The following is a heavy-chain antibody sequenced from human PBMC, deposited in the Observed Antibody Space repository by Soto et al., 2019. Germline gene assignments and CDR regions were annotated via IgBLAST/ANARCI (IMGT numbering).Heavy chain of an antibody. J-gene: IGHJ4*02. CDR3: ARSEATGLDY. D-gene: IGHD1-26*01. CDR2: IHSGST. Sequence: SETLSLTCTVSGGSISSDYWNWIRQPPGKGLEWIGYIHSGSTTYSASLRSRVTISVDKSKNHFSLKLSSVTAADTAVYYCARSEATGLDYWGQGTLVTVSS. V-gene: IGHV4-59*12. CDR1: GGSISSDY.